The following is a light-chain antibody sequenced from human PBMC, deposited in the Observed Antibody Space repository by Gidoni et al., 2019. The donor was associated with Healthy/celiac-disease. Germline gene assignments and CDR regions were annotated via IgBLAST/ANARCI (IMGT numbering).Light chain of an antibody. Sequence: DIQMTQSPSSPSASVGYRVTITCRASQSMSSYLNWYQQKPGKAPKLLIYAASSLQSGVPSRFSGSGSGTDFTLTISSLQPEDFATYSCEQSYSTPLTFGGGTKVEIK. CDR1: QSMSSY. J-gene: IGKJ4*01. V-gene: IGKV1-39*01. CDR2: AAS. CDR3: EQSYSTPLT.